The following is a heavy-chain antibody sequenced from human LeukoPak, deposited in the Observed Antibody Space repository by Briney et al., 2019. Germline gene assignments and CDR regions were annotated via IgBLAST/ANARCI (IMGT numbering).Heavy chain of an antibody. CDR3: ATTVYGSTTYYFDY. J-gene: IGHJ4*02. Sequence: ASVKVSFKVSGYTLTELSMHWVRQAPGKGLEWMGGFDPEDGETIYAQKFQGRVTMTEDTSTDTAYMELSSLRSEDTAVYYCATTVYGSTTYYFDYWGQGTLVTVSS. V-gene: IGHV1-24*01. D-gene: IGHD3-10*01. CDR2: FDPEDGET. CDR1: GYTLTELS.